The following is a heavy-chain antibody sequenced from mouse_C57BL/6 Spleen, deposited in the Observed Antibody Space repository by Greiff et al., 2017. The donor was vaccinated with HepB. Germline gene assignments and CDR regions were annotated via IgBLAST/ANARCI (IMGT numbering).Heavy chain of an antibody. V-gene: IGHV1-15*01. D-gene: IGHD2-2*01. J-gene: IGHJ3*01. CDR3: TRNYGYGRFAY. CDR1: GYTFTDYE. CDR2: IDPETGGT. Sequence: VKLVESGAELVRPGASVTLSCKASGYTFTDYEMHWVKQTPVHGLEWIGAIDPETGGTAYNQKFKGKAILTADKSSSTAYMELRSLTSEDSAVYYCTRNYGYGRFAYWGQGTLVTVSA.